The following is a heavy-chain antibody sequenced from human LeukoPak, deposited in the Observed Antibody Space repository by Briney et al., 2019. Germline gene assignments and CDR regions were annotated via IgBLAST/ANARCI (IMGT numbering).Heavy chain of an antibody. CDR1: GYSFTAYY. V-gene: IGHV1-2*02. J-gene: IGHJ4*02. D-gene: IGHD5-24*01. CDR3: ASTEMATIAPIDY. Sequence: PRASVKVSCKASGYSFTAYYIHWVRQAPGQGLEWMGRINPTRGGTKYAQKFLGRVTMTRDTSISTAYMELSRLRSDDTAVYYCASTEMATIAPIDYWGQGTLVTVSS. CDR2: INPTRGGT.